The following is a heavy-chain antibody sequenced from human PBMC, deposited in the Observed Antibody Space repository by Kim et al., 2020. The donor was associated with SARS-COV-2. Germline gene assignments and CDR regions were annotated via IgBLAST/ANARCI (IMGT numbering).Heavy chain of an antibody. J-gene: IGHJ5*02. D-gene: IGHD2-15*01. V-gene: IGHV3-72*01. Sequence: GGSLRLSCAASGFTFSDHYMDWVRQAPGKGLEWVGRTRNKANSYTTEYAASVKGRFTISRDDSKNSLYLQMNSLKTEDTAVYYCARGGYCSSGSCHNRAIDPWGQGTLVTVSS. CDR3: ARGGYCSSGSCHNRAIDP. CDR2: TRNKANSYTT. CDR1: GFTFSDHY.